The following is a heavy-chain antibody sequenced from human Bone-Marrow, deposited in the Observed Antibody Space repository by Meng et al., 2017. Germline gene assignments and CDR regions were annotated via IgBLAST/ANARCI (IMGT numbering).Heavy chain of an antibody. J-gene: IGHJ4*02. CDR1: GGTFSSYA. V-gene: IGHV1-69*13. Sequence: SVKVSCKASGGTFSSYAISWVRQAPGQGLEWMGGIIPIFGTANYAQKFQGRVTITAEESTSTAYMELSSLRSEDTAVYYCARADLAARRPFDYWGQGTLVTVSS. CDR3: ARADLAARRPFDY. CDR2: IIPIFGTA. D-gene: IGHD6-6*01.